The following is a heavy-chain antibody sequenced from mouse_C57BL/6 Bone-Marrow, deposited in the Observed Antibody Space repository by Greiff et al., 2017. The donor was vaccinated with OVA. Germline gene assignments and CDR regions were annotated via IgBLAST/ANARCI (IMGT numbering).Heavy chain of an antibody. D-gene: IGHD2-2*01. Sequence: EVQLQESGGGLVQPGGSLKLSCAASGFTFSDYGMAWVRQAPRKGPEWVAFISNLAYSIYYADTVTGRFTISRENAKNTLYLEMSSLRSEDTAMYYCARQGGYDGFDYWGQGTTLTVSS. CDR3: ARQGGYDGFDY. V-gene: IGHV5-15*01. CDR1: GFTFSDYG. CDR2: ISNLAYSI. J-gene: IGHJ2*01.